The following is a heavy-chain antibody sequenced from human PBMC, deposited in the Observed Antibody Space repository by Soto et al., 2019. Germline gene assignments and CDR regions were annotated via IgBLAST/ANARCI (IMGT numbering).Heavy chain of an antibody. D-gene: IGHD1-7*01. Sequence: GGSLRLSCATSGLTFSNYAMSWVRQAPGGGLEWVSSMSGSSSTTYYADSVRGRFTISRDRSKNTLYLQMSSLRAEDTALYYCAKNQERELPRVIDFWGQGTMVTVYS. J-gene: IGHJ4*02. CDR1: GLTFSNYA. CDR3: AKNQERELPRVIDF. V-gene: IGHV3-23*01. CDR2: MSGSSSTT.